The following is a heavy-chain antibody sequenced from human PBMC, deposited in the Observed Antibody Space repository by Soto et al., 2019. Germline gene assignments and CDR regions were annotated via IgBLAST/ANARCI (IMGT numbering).Heavy chain of an antibody. Sequence: QVQLQESGPGLVKPSETLSLTCTVSGGSVSSGSYYWSWIRQPPGKGLEWIGYIYYSGSTNYNPSLKRRVTISVDTSKNQFSLKLSSVTAADTAVYYCARGGRGYSYGNYYYYGMDVWGQGTTVTVSS. CDR1: GGSVSSGSYY. D-gene: IGHD5-18*01. CDR3: ARGGRGYSYGNYYYYGMDV. CDR2: IYYSGST. V-gene: IGHV4-61*01. J-gene: IGHJ6*02.